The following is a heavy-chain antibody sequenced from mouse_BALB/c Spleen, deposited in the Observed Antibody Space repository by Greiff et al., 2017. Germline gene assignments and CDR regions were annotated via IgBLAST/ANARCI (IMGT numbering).Heavy chain of an antibody. CDR3: ARRGGIYDGYYYAMDD. V-gene: IGHV5-9-3*01. CDR1: GFTFSSYA. D-gene: IGHD2-3*01. Sequence: EVKLVEPGGGLVKPGGSLKLSCAASGFTFSSYAMSWVRQTPEERLEWVATISSGGSYTYYPDSVKGRFNITGDNAKNTLYLQMSILRSEDTAMYYCARRGGIYDGYYYAMDDWGQGTSVTVSS. J-gene: IGHJ4*01. CDR2: ISSGGSYT.